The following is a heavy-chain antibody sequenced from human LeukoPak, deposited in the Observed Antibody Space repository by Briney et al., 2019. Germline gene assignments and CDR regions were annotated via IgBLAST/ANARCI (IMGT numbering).Heavy chain of an antibody. V-gene: IGHV3-49*04. CDR1: VFTFGDYA. D-gene: IGHD1-7*01. CDR3: TRAPYANYVNLDY. CDR2: IRSKAYGGTT. Sequence: GGSLRLSCAASVFTFGDYAMSWVRQAPGKGLEWVGFIRSKAYGGTTEYAASVKGRFTISRDDSKSIAYLQMNSLKTEDTAVYYCTRAPYANYVNLDYWGQGTLVTVSS. J-gene: IGHJ4*02.